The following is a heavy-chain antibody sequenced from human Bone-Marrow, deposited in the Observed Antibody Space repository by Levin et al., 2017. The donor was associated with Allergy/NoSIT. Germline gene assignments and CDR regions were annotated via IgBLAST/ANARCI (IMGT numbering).Heavy chain of an antibody. CDR3: AKASGYSSGWYRPDHFLDY. CDR2: ISGSGGST. V-gene: IGHV3-23*01. CDR1: GFTFSSYA. J-gene: IGHJ4*02. D-gene: IGHD6-19*01. Sequence: GGSLRLSCAASGFTFSSYAMSWVRQAPGKGLEWVSAISGSGGSTYYADSVKGRFTISRDNSKNTLYLQMNSLRAEDTAVYYCAKASGYSSGWYRPDHFLDYWGQGTLVTVSS.